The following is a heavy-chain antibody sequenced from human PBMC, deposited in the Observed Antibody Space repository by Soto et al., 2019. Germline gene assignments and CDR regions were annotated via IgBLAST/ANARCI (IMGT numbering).Heavy chain of an antibody. Sequence: PGESLKISCKGSGYSFAGYWITWVRQKPGKGLEWMGRIDPSDSQTYYSPSFRGHVTISVTKSITTVFLQWSSLRASDTAMYYCARLLRTAAGNYYYYGMDVWGQGTTVTVSS. CDR2: IDPSDSQT. CDR1: GYSFAGYW. J-gene: IGHJ6*02. CDR3: ARLLRTAAGNYYYYGMDV. D-gene: IGHD6-13*01. V-gene: IGHV5-10-1*01.